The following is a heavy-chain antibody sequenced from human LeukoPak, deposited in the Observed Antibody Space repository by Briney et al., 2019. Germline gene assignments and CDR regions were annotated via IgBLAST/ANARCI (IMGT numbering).Heavy chain of an antibody. CDR3: ASPRLVVVPAASPSAPRDV. V-gene: IGHV4-39*01. D-gene: IGHD2-2*01. Sequence: SETLSLTCTVPGGSISSSSYYWGWIRQPPGKGLEWIGSIYYSGSTYYNPSLKSRVTISVDTSKNQFSLKLSSVTAADTAVYYCASPRLVVVPAASPSAPRDVWGEGTAVTVSS. CDR1: GGSISSSSYY. J-gene: IGHJ6*04. CDR2: IYYSGST.